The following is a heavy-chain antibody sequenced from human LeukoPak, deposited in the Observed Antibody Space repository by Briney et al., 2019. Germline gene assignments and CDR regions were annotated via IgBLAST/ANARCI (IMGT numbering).Heavy chain of an antibody. J-gene: IGHJ4*02. V-gene: IGHV3-23*01. CDR2: ISYSGGST. D-gene: IGHD2-15*01. CDR1: GFILSSYA. Sequence: GGSLRLSCAASGFILSSYAMSWVRQAPGKGLEWVSAISYSGGSTFYADSVKGRFTISRDNSKNTLYLQMNSLRAEDTAVYYCAKDSGLHCSGGSCYIDYWGQGTLVTVSS. CDR3: AKDSGLHCSGGSCYIDY.